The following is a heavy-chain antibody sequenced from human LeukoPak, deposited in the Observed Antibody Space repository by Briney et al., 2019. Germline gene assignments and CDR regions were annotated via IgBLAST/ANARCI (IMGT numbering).Heavy chain of an antibody. V-gene: IGHV3-33*01. CDR3: ARDLYDYYLDY. CDR1: GFSFSHCG. J-gene: IGHJ4*02. Sequence: GGSLRLSCVASGFSFSHCGMHWVRQAPGKGLEWVAGVRFDGSDKYHEDSVKGRFTISRDTSKNTVYLQMDSLRDDDTAVYYCARDLYDYYLDYWGQGTLVTVSS. CDR2: VRFDGSDK. D-gene: IGHD3-3*01.